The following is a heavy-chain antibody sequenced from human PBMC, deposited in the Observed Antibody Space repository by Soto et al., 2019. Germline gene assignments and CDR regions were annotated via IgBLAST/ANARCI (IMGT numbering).Heavy chain of an antibody. D-gene: IGHD6-6*01. Sequence: SETLSLTCTVSGGSISSYYWSWIRQPPGKGLEWIGYIYYSGSTNYNPSLKSRVTISVDTSKNQFSLKLSSVTAADTAVYYCARGFEYSSSYPRGYYFDYWGQGTLVTVS. CDR2: IYYSGST. CDR3: ARGFEYSSSYPRGYYFDY. CDR1: GGSISSYY. V-gene: IGHV4-59*01. J-gene: IGHJ4*02.